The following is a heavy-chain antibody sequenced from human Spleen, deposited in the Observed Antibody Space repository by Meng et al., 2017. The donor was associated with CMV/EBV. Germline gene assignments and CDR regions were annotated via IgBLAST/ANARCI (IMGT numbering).Heavy chain of an antibody. CDR1: GFTFNRYW. D-gene: IGHD2-2*01. CDR3: AKNPFPFCSSSNCYSHYFFDL. V-gene: IGHV3-48*04. J-gene: IGHJ2*01. Sequence: GESLKISCAASGFTFNRYWMNWVRQAPGKGLEWLSYISSGSSTIYYAASVKGRFTISRDDAERSLYLQMNSLRAEDTAMYYCAKNPFPFCSSSNCYSHYFFDLWGRGTLVTVSS. CDR2: ISSGSSTI.